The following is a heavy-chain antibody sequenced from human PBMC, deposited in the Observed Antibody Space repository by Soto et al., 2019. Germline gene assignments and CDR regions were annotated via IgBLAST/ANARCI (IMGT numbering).Heavy chain of an antibody. CDR3: AKAGYSGYSPVSFFDY. D-gene: IGHD5-12*01. CDR1: GVTFSSYS. V-gene: IGHV3-48*01. Sequence: GGSRRLSCAASGVTFSSYSMNWVRKAPGKGLEWVSYISSSSSTIYYADSVKGRFTISRDNSKNTLYLQMNSLRAEDTAVYYCAKAGYSGYSPVSFFDYWGQGTLVTVSS. J-gene: IGHJ4*02. CDR2: ISSSSSTI.